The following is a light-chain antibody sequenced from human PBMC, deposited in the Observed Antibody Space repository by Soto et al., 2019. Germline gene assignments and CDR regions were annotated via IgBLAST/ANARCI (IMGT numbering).Light chain of an antibody. V-gene: IGLV2-11*01. CDR2: DVS. CDR3: CSYAGSFTVV. Sequence: QSALTQPASVSGSSGQSITISCTGTSSDVGGYNLVSWYQQHPGKAPKVMIYDVSRRPSGVPDRFSGSKSGNTASLTISGLQADDEADYYCCSYAGSFTVVFGGGTKLTVL. CDR1: SSDVGGYNL. J-gene: IGLJ2*01.